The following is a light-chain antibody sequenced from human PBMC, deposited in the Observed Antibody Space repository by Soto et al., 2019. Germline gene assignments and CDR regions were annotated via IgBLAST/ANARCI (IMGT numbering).Light chain of an antibody. V-gene: IGLV2-14*01. CDR1: NSDLNY. Sequence: QSALTQPASVSGAPGQSITISCTGTNSDLNYVSWHQQHPGKAPKIMIYEVSNRPAGVSNRFSGSKSGNTASLTISGLQAEDEADYYCTSSTSRTTFVFGTGTKVTVL. CDR2: EVS. CDR3: TSSTSRTTFV. J-gene: IGLJ1*01.